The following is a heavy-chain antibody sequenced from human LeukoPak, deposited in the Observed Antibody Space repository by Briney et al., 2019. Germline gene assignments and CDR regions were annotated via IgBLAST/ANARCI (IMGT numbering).Heavy chain of an antibody. CDR3: ARHVHYDILWDV. CDR1: GGSISSSSYY. V-gene: IGHV4-39*01. Sequence: SETLSLTCTVSGGSISSSSYYWGWIRQPPGKGLEWIGSIYYSGSTYYNPSLKSRVTISVDTSKNQFSLKLSSVTAADTAVYYCARHVHYDILWDVWGKGTTVTISS. J-gene: IGHJ6*04. D-gene: IGHD3-9*01. CDR2: IYYSGST.